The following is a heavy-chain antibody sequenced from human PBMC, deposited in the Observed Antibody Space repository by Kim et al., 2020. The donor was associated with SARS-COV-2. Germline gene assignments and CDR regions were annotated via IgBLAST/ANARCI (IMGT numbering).Heavy chain of an antibody. V-gene: IGHV3-7*03. CDR2: IEEDGSAK. J-gene: IGHJ4*02. D-gene: IGHD2-8*01. Sequence: GGSLRLSCKVSGFNFRRDWMSWVRQAPGKGLEWVANIEEDGSAKYSVDSLKGRFIISRDNAKNSMYLQMNSLRVDDTAVYYCARVSYSNNAVFDYWGQGTLVTVSS. CDR1: GFNFRRDW. CDR3: ARVSYSNNAVFDY.